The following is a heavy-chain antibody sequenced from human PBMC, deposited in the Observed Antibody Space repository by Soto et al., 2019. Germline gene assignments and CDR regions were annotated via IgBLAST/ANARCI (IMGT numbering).Heavy chain of an antibody. CDR2: IYYSGST. Sequence: PSETLSLTCTVSGGSISSGGYYWSWIRQHPGEGLEWIGYIYYSGSTYYNPSLKSRVTISVDTSKNQFSLKLSSVTAADTAVYYCARSYGSGFDFDYWGQGTLVTVSS. CDR3: ARSYGSGFDFDY. CDR1: GGSISSGGYY. V-gene: IGHV4-31*03. J-gene: IGHJ4*02. D-gene: IGHD3-10*01.